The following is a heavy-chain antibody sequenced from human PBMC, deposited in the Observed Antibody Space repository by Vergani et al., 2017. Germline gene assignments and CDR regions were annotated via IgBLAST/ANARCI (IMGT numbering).Heavy chain of an antibody. CDR2: VRSSGLTT. Sequence: EVQLLESGGGLVQPGGSLRLSCAASGFTFSTYGPSGVRQAPGKGLEWVSAVRSSGLTTYYADSVTGRFTISRDNSKNTLYLQMNSLRDEDTAVYYCARGRRYNWFDPWGQGTLVTVSS. CDR1: GFTFSTYG. V-gene: IGHV3-23*01. CDR3: ARGRRYNWFDP. J-gene: IGHJ5*02.